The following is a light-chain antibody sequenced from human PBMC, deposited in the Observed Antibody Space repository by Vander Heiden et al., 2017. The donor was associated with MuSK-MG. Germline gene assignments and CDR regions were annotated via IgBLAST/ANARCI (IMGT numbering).Light chain of an antibody. CDR2: HDR. V-gene: IGLV3-1*01. CDR3: QAWDTGTVV. J-gene: IGLJ2*01. CDR1: RLTDKY. Sequence: SYKMTQPPSVSVSPGQTATITCFGNRLTDKYVSWYQQRRGRSPMMVIYHDRKRPAGIPERFSGSNSGNTATLTIRGTQALDEADYFCQAWDTGTVVFGGGTKLTGL.